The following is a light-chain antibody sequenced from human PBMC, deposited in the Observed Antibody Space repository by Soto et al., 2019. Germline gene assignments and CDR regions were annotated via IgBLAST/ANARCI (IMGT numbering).Light chain of an antibody. CDR3: QQYDNLLPIT. V-gene: IGKV1-33*01. CDR1: QDIDKN. Sequence: IPLTQSPSSLSASVGDRVTITCQASQDIDKNLNWYQQKPGKAPKLLIYDASSLQTGVPSRLRVSGSATDFTFTISILQPEDIATYYCQQYDNLLPITFGQGTRLEIK. CDR2: DAS. J-gene: IGKJ5*01.